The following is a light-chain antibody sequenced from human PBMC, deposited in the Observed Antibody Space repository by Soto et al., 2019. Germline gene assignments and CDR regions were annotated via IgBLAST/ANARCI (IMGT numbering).Light chain of an antibody. CDR3: QQYGTSPWT. J-gene: IGKJ1*01. V-gene: IGKV3-20*01. CDR2: RAS. Sequence: EIVLTQSPGTLSLYPGESATLSCRASQSVTSNYIAWYQQKPGQAPRLLIYRASTRATGILDRFSGSGSGTDFTLTISRLEPEDFAVYHCQQYGTSPWTFGQGTKVEIK. CDR1: QSVTSNY.